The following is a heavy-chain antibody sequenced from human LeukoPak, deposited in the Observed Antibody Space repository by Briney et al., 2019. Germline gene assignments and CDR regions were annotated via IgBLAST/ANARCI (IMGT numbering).Heavy chain of an antibody. J-gene: IGHJ4*02. CDR1: GYSISSGYY. Sequence: SETLSLTCTVFGYSISSGYYWGWIRQPPGKGLEWIGSIYHSGSTYYNPSLKSRVTISVDTSKNQFSLKLSSVTAADTAVYYCARDRGAYYYDSSGFDYWGQGTLVTVSS. D-gene: IGHD3-22*01. CDR2: IYHSGST. V-gene: IGHV4-38-2*02. CDR3: ARDRGAYYYDSSGFDY.